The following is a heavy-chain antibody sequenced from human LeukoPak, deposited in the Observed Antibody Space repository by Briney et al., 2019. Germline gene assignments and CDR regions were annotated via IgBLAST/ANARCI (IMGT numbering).Heavy chain of an antibody. CDR2: INTKGET. Sequence: SETLSLTCTVSGVSMSAYQWSWVRQSPEKGLEWIGCINTKGETSYNPSLKSRVTTSVDTSKSQFSLILTSVTAADTAVYYCATSNDAKIAPFDHWGQGAPVTVSS. V-gene: IGHV4-4*09. J-gene: IGHJ4*02. CDR1: GVSMSAYQ. CDR3: ATSNDAKIAPFDH. D-gene: IGHD2-21*01.